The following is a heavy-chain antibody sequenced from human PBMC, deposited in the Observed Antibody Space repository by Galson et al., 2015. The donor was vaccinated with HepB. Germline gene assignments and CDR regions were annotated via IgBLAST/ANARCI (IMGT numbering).Heavy chain of an antibody. CDR1: GFIFSSYG. CDR3: AKDPRYPVRSHFDY. V-gene: IGHV3-30*18. Sequence: SLRLSCAASGFIFSSYGMHWVRQAPGKGLEWVAVISYDGDNRYYADSVKGRFTISRDNSKNTLYLQMNSLRAEDTAVYYCAKDPRYPVRSHFDYWGQGTLVTVSS. D-gene: IGHD3-16*02. J-gene: IGHJ4*02. CDR2: ISYDGDNR.